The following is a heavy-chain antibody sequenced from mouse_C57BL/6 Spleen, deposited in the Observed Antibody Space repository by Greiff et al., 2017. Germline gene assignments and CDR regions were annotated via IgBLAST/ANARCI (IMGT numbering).Heavy chain of an antibody. CDR3: TRVDGYYWYFDV. CDR1: GFTFSDAW. J-gene: IGHJ1*03. V-gene: IGHV6-6*01. Sequence: EVKVEESGGGLVQPGGSMKLSCAASGFTFSDAWMDWVRQSPEKGLEWVAEIRNKANNHATYYAVSVKGRFTISRDDSKSSVYLQMNSLRAEDTGIYYCTRVDGYYWYFDVWGTGTTVTVSS. CDR2: IRNKANNHAT. D-gene: IGHD2-3*01.